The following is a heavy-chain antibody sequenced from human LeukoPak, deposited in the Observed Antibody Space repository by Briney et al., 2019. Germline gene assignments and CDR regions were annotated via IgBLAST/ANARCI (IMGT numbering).Heavy chain of an antibody. J-gene: IGHJ6*02. CDR1: GFTFSSYW. CDR3: ARAHIYCSSTSCPNRRYYYYGMDV. V-gene: IGHV3-74*01. Sequence: PGGSLRLSRAASGFTFSSYWMHWVRQAPGKGLVWVSRINSDGSSTSYADSVKGRFTISRDNAKNTLYLQMNSLRAEDTAVYYCARAHIYCSSTSCPNRRYYYYGMDVWGQGTTVTVSS. D-gene: IGHD2-2*01. CDR2: INSDGSST.